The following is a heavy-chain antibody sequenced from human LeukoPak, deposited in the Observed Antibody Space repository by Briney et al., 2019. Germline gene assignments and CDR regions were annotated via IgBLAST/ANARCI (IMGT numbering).Heavy chain of an antibody. D-gene: IGHD1-26*01. CDR1: GGSISSYY. CDR3: ARGEEDYYNF. J-gene: IGHJ4*02. Sequence: TSETLSLTCTVSGGSISSYYWSWIRQPPGKGLEWIGYIYYSGSTNYNPSLKSRVTISVDTSKNQFSLKLSSVTAADTAVYHCARGEEDYYNFWGQGTLVTVSS. V-gene: IGHV4-59*01. CDR2: IYYSGST.